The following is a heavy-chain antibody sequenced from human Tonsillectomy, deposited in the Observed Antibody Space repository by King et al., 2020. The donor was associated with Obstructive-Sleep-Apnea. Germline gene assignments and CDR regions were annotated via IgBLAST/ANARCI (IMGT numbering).Heavy chain of an antibody. J-gene: IGHJ4*02. D-gene: IGHD6-13*01. CDR1: TFTFSRYC. CDR3: RGYSSSWDFDY. CDR2: IISDVSVT. Sequence: VQLVESGGVLVQPGGSLSLSCAASTFTFSRYCMHWVRHAPGKGMVWVSRIISDVSVTSYADSVKGRFTISRDNAKNTLYLQMNSLRAEDTAVYYCRGYSSSWDFDYWGQGTLVTVSS. V-gene: IGHV3-74*01.